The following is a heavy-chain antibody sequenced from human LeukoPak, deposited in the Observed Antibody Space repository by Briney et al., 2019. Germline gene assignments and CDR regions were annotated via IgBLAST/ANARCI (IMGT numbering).Heavy chain of an antibody. Sequence: SETLSLTCTVSDDSITMYYWTWIRQPPGKGLEWIGYVDHTGSTNFNPSLNGRVSISRDTSKNLFSLKLSSVTAADTAVYYCARETTLAARIFDYWGQGTLVTVSS. CDR1: DDSITMYY. CDR3: ARETTLAARIFDY. V-gene: IGHV4-59*01. D-gene: IGHD6-25*01. J-gene: IGHJ4*02. CDR2: VDHTGST.